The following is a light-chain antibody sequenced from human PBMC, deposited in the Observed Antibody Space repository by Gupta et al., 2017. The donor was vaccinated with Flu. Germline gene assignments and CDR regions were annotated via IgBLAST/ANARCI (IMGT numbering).Light chain of an antibody. J-gene: IGKJ1*01. CDR2: DAS. Sequence: GERATLSCRASQSVSSYLAWYQQKPGQAPRLLIYDASNRATGIPARFSGSGSGTDFTLTISSLEPEDFAVYYCQQRSNWPPTFGQGTKVETK. CDR3: QQRSNWPPT. CDR1: QSVSSY. V-gene: IGKV3-11*01.